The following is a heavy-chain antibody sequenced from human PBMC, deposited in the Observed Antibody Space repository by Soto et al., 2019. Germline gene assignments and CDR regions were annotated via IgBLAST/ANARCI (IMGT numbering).Heavy chain of an antibody. Sequence: PSETLSLTCAVYGGSFSGYYWSWIRQPPGKGLEWIGEITHSGSTNYNPSLKSRVTISVDTSKNQFSLKLSSVTAADTAVYYCARGPSRGYSYGYGRDYWGQGTLVTVSS. CDR3: ARGPSRGYSYGYGRDY. D-gene: IGHD5-18*01. J-gene: IGHJ4*02. CDR1: GGSFSGYY. CDR2: ITHSGST. V-gene: IGHV4-34*01.